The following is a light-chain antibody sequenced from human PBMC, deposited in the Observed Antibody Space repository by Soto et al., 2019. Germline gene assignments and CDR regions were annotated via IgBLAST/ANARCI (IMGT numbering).Light chain of an antibody. J-gene: IGKJ4*01. V-gene: IGKV3-11*01. CDR3: XXXSNWLT. CDR2: DAS. Sequence: EIVLTQSPATLSLSPGERATLSCRASQSVSSYLAWYQQKPGQAPRLLIYDASNRATGIPARFSGSGSGTDFTLTISSLEHXDFAXXXCXXXSNWLTFGGGTKVEIK. CDR1: QSVSSY.